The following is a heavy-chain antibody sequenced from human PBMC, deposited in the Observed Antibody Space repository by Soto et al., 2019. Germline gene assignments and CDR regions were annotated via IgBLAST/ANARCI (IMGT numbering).Heavy chain of an antibody. D-gene: IGHD3-3*01. CDR1: GFTFSSYG. J-gene: IGHJ6*02. CDR3: ARDFPYYDFWSGYSPNGMGV. Sequence: GGSLRLSCAASGFTFSSYGMHWVRQAPGKGLEWVAVIWYDGSNKYYADSVKGRFTISRDNSKNTLYLQMNSLRAEDTAVYYCARDFPYYDFWSGYSPNGMGVWGQGTTVTVSS. V-gene: IGHV3-33*01. CDR2: IWYDGSNK.